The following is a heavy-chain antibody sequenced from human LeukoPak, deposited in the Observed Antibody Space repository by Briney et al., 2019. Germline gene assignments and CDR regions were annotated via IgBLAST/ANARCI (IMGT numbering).Heavy chain of an antibody. CDR2: IYYSGAT. D-gene: IGHD4-11*01. V-gene: IGHV4-38-2*02. CDR1: GYSISSGYY. J-gene: IGHJ4*02. Sequence: PSETLSLTCTVSGYSISSGYYWGWVRQPPGKGLVWIASIYYSGATSYKTSLKSRLTISLDASHNQFSLKLRSVTAADTAVYYCAREDDYNAWNEYSSRDYWGQGLLVTVSS. CDR3: AREDDYNAWNEYSSRDY.